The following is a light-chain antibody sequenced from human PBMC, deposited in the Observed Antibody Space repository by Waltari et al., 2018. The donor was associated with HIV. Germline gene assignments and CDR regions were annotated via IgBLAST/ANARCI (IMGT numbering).Light chain of an antibody. V-gene: IGKV3-20*01. CDR2: GAS. Sequence: EFVLTQSPGTLSLSPGERATLSCRASQSVSSSYLAWYQQRPGQAPRLLIYGASSRAAGIPDRFTGSGSGTDFTLTISILEPEDFAVYYCQHFDTSLPKYTFGQGTKLEIK. CDR1: QSVSSSY. CDR3: QHFDTSLPKYT. J-gene: IGKJ2*01.